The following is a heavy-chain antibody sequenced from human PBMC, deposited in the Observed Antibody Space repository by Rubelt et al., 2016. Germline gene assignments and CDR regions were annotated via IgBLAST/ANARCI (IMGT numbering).Heavy chain of an antibody. Sequence: QVQLQESGPRLVKPSQTLSLTCTVSGGSISSGGYYWSWIRQHPGKGLEWIGYIYYSGSTYYNPSLKSRVTMSVDTSKNQFSLKLSSVTAADTAVYYCARLPSIAARPGSPYGMDVWGQGTTVTVSS. D-gene: IGHD6-6*01. V-gene: IGHV4-31*03. J-gene: IGHJ6*02. CDR2: IYYSGST. CDR3: ARLPSIAARPGSPYGMDV. CDR1: GGSISSGGYY.